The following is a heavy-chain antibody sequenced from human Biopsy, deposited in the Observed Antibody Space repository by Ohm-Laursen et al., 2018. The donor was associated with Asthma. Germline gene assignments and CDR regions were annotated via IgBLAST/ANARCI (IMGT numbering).Heavy chain of an antibody. D-gene: IGHD5-12*01. Sequence: SVKVSCKTSGDTFRTSAFSWVRQAPGQGLEWMGGDTPLLDTGDYAQKFQGRVTITADESTSTCYMELRSLTSEDTAVYFCARGDSGYDRIKYYYTGMNVWGQGTTVTVS. CDR2: DTPLLDTG. CDR3: ARGDSGYDRIKYYYTGMNV. CDR1: GDTFRTSA. V-gene: IGHV1-69*13. J-gene: IGHJ6*02.